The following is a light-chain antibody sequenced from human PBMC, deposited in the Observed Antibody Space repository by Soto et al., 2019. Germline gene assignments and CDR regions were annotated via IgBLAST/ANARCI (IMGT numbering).Light chain of an antibody. CDR3: QTWATGIRV. Sequence: QAVVTQSPSASASLGASVKLTCTLSSGHSSYAIAWLQQQPEKGPRYLMKVNSDGSHSKGDGIPDRFSGFSSGAERYLTISTLQSEDEADYYCQTWATGIRVFGGGTKLTVL. V-gene: IGLV4-69*02. CDR1: SGHSSYA. J-gene: IGLJ3*02. CDR2: VNSDGSH.